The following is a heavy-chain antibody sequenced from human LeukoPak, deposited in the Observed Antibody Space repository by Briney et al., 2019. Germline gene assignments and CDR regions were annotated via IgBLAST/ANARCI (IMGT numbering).Heavy chain of an antibody. CDR1: GFSFSDYD. D-gene: IGHD3-16*01. CDR2: ISGRSSHI. V-gene: IGHV3-21*01. Sequence: GGPLRLSCSASGFSFSDYDMNWVRQAPGKGLEWVSAISGRSSHIYYGESVKGRFTISRDNAKNSQYLQMDSLGVEDTAVYYCGRAFPPLRTSSAGDLWGQGTLVSVSS. CDR3: GRAFPPLRTSSAGDL. J-gene: IGHJ1*01.